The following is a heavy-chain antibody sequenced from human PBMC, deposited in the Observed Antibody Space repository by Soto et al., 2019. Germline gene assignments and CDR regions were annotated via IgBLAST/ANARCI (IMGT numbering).Heavy chain of an antibody. Sequence: GGSLRLSCAASGFTFSSYEMNWVRQAPGKGLEWVSYISNSGSTIYYADSVKGRFTISRDNAKNSLYLQMNSLRAEDTADYYCARDHNAFDIWGQGTMVTVSS. CDR1: GFTFSSYE. V-gene: IGHV3-48*03. CDR3: ARDHNAFDI. CDR2: ISNSGSTI. J-gene: IGHJ3*02.